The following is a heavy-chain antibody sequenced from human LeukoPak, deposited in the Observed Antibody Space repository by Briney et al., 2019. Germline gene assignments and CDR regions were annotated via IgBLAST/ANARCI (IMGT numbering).Heavy chain of an antibody. CDR1: GFTFSSYA. J-gene: IGHJ4*02. Sequence: PGGSLRLSCAASGFTFSSYAMSWVRQAPGKGLEWVSAISGSGGSTYYADSVKGRFTISRDNSKNTLYLQMNSLRAEDTAVYYCAALLEWLYRPFDYWGQGTLVTVSS. D-gene: IGHD3-3*01. V-gene: IGHV3-23*01. CDR3: AALLEWLYRPFDY. CDR2: ISGSGGST.